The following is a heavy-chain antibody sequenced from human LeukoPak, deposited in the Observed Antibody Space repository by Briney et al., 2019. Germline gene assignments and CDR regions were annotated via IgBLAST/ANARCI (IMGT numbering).Heavy chain of an antibody. Sequence: SETLSLTCSVSGDSISNKNYFWGWIRQPPGKGLQWVGSIYYSGSTYYSPSLKSRVTISVDTSKNQFSLKLSSVTAADTAVYYCARTHYYGSGSPFDYWGQGTLGTVSS. V-gene: IGHV4-39*01. D-gene: IGHD3-10*01. CDR3: ARTHYYGSGSPFDY. J-gene: IGHJ4*02. CDR1: GDSISNKNYF. CDR2: IYYSGST.